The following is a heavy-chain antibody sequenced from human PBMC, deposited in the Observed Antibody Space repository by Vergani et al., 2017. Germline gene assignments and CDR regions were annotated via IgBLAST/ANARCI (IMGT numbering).Heavy chain of an antibody. CDR3: AKDTYSSGSPGWFDP. CDR1: GFTFSSYS. J-gene: IGHJ5*02. Sequence: VQLVESGGGLVKPGGSLRLSCAASGFTFSSYSMNWVRQAPGKGLEWVSSISSSSSYIYYADSVKGRFTISRDNAKNSLYLQMNSLRAEDTAVYYCAKDTYSSGSPGWFDPWGQGTLVTVSS. CDR2: ISSSSSYI. D-gene: IGHD6-19*01. V-gene: IGHV3-21*04.